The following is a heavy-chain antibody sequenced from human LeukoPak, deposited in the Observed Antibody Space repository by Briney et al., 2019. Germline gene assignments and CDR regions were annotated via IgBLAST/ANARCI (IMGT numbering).Heavy chain of an antibody. CDR2: INAGNGNT. J-gene: IGHJ5*02. V-gene: IGHV1-3*01. D-gene: IGHD2-2*01. CDR1: GYTFTSYA. CDR3: ARDGLYCSSTSCQNWFDP. Sequence: ASVKVSCKASGYTFTSYAMHWVRQAPGQRHEWMGWINAGNGNTKYSQKFQGRVTITRDTSASTAYMELSSLRSEDTAVYYCARDGLYCSSTSCQNWFDPWGQGTLVTVSS.